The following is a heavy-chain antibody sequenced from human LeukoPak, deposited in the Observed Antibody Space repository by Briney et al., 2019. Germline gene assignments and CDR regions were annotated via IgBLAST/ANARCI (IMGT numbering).Heavy chain of an antibody. CDR1: GFTFSSHW. CDR2: IKEDGREK. CDR3: ARDLWPEDV. Sequence: PGGSLRLSCAASGFTFSSHWMSWVRQAPGKGLEWVANIKEDGREKNYVDSVKGRFTIPRDNAENSLYLQMNSLRAEDTAVYYCARDLWPEDVWGKGTTVTVSS. V-gene: IGHV3-7*01. J-gene: IGHJ6*04. D-gene: IGHD3-16*01.